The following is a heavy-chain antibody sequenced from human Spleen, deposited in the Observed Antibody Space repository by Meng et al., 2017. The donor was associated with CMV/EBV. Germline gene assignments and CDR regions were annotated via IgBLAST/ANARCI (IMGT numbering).Heavy chain of an antibody. CDR1: GYTFTSYA. CDR2: SNAGNGNT. J-gene: IGHJ6*02. Sequence: ASVKVSCKASGYTFTSYAMHWVRQAPGQRLEWMGWSNAGNGNTKYSQEFQGRVTITRDTSASTAYMELSSLRSDDTAVYYCASPGGVYGGKGLYYGMDVWGQGTTVTVSS. V-gene: IGHV1-3*02. CDR3: ASPGGVYGGKGLYYGMDV. D-gene: IGHD4-23*01.